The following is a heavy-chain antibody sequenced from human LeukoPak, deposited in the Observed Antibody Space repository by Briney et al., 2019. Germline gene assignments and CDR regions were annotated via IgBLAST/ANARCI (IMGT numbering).Heavy chain of an antibody. V-gene: IGHV3-11*05. CDR1: GXTFSDYY. J-gene: IGHJ4*02. CDR3: ARGAHYYGSGSN. D-gene: IGHD3-10*01. Sequence: GALRLSFAASGXTFSDYYMSWIRQAPGKGLEWVSYISSSSSYTNYADSVKGRFTISRDNAKNSLYLQMNSLRAEDTAVYYCARGAHYYGSGSNWGQGTLVTVSS. CDR2: ISSSSSYT.